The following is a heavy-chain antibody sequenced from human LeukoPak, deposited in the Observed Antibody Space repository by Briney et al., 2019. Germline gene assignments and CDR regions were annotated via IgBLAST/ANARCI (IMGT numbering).Heavy chain of an antibody. Sequence: SQTLSLTCAISGDSVSSNSAAWNWTRQSPSRGLEWLGRTYYRSKWYNDYAVSVKSRITINPDTSKNQFSLQLNSVTPEDTAVYYCARNFDWLSPNWFDPWGQGTLVTVSS. CDR3: ARNFDWLSPNWFDP. D-gene: IGHD3-9*01. CDR2: TYYRSKWYN. CDR1: GDSVSSNSAA. J-gene: IGHJ5*02. V-gene: IGHV6-1*01.